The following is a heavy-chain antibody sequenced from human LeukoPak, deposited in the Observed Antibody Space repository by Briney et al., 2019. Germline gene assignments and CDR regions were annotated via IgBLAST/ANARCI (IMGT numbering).Heavy chain of an antibody. Sequence: SETLSLTCAVYGGSFSGYYWSWIRQPPGKGLEWLGEINHSGSTNYNPSLKSRVTISVDTSKNQFSLKLSSVTAADTAVYYCARGCSSTSCSSTPNGMDVWGKGTTVTVSS. CDR3: ARGCSSTSCSSTPNGMDV. J-gene: IGHJ6*04. D-gene: IGHD2-2*01. V-gene: IGHV4-34*01. CDR2: INHSGST. CDR1: GGSFSGYY.